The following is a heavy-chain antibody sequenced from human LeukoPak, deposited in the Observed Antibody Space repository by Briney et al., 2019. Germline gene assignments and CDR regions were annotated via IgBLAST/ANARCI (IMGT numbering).Heavy chain of an antibody. D-gene: IGHD3-10*01. CDR1: GYTFTSYD. CDR3: AGASGIKRDRRLDFQH. V-gene: IGHV1-8*01. J-gene: IGHJ1*01. Sequence: ASVKVSCKASGYTFTSYDINWVRQATGQGLEWMGWMNPNSGNTGYAQKFQGRVTMTRNTSISTAYMELSSLRSEDTAVYYCAGASGIKRDRRLDFQHWGQGTLVTVSS. CDR2: MNPNSGNT.